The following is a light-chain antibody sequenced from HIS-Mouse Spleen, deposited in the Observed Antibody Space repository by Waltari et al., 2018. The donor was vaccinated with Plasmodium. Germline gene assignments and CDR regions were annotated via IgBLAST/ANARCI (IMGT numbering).Light chain of an antibody. V-gene: IGKV1-6*01. CDR3: LQDYNYPRT. J-gene: IGKJ1*01. Sequence: AIQMTQSPSSLSASLGDRATITCRASQGIRNDLGWYQQKPGKAPKLLIYAASSLQSGVPSRFSGSGSGTDFTLTISSLQPEDFATYYCLQDYNYPRTFGQGTKVEIK. CDR1: QGIRND. CDR2: AAS.